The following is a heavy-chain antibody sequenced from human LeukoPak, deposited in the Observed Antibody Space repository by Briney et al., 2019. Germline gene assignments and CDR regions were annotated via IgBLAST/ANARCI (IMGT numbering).Heavy chain of an antibody. D-gene: IGHD6-6*01. V-gene: IGHV1-69*05. CDR2: IIPIFGTA. Sequence: SVKVSCKASGGTFSSYAISWVRQAPGQGLEWMGGIIPIFGTANYAQKFQGRVAITTDESTSTAYMELSSLRSEDTAVYYCARDQDSSSGWFDPWGQGTLVTVSS. CDR1: GGTFSSYA. CDR3: ARDQDSSSGWFDP. J-gene: IGHJ5*02.